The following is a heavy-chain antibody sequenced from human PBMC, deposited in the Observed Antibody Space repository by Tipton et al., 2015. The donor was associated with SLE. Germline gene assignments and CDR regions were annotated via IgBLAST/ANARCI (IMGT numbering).Heavy chain of an antibody. V-gene: IGHV4-59*08. CDR2: IYYSGST. J-gene: IGHJ4*02. CDR1: GGSISSHY. CDR3: ARTAGGDCSGGSCLRVDY. D-gene: IGHD2-15*01. Sequence: TLSLTCTVSGGSISSHYWSWIRQPPGKGLEWIVYIYYSGSTNYNPSLKSRVTISVDTSKNQFSLKLSSVTAADTAVYYCARTAGGDCSGGSCLRVDYWGQGTLVTVSS.